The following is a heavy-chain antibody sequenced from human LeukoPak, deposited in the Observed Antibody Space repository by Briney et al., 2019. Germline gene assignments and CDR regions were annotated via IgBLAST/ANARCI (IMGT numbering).Heavy chain of an antibody. CDR3: AKGVSSSSLISYYYYMDV. V-gene: IGHV3-23*01. CDR1: GFTFSSYA. D-gene: IGHD6-6*01. Sequence: GGSLRLSCAASGFTFSSYAMSWVRQAPGKGLEWVSAISGSGGSTYYADSVKGRFTISRDNSKNTLYLQMNSLRAEDTAVYYCAKGVSSSSLISYYYYMDVWGKGTTVTVSS. J-gene: IGHJ6*03. CDR2: ISGSGGST.